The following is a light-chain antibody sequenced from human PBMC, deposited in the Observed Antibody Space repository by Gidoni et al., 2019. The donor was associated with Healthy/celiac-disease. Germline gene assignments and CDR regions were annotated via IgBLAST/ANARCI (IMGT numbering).Light chain of an antibody. CDR3: QQYGSSPYT. Sequence: EIELTQSPGTLSFSPGERATLSCRASQSVSSSYLAWYQQKPGQAPRLLISGASSRATGIPDRFSGSGSGTVFTLTISSLEPEDFAVYYCQQYGSSPYTFGQGTKLEIK. CDR1: QSVSSSY. CDR2: GAS. J-gene: IGKJ2*01. V-gene: IGKV3-20*01.